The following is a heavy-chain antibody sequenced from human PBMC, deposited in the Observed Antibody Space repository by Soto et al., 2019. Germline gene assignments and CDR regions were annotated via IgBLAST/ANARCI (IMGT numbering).Heavy chain of an antibody. V-gene: IGHV3-9*01. CDR1: GFTFDDYA. J-gene: IGHJ6*02. Sequence: EVQLVESGGGLVQPGRSLRLSCAASGFTFDDYAMHWVRQAPGKGLEWVSGISWNSGSIGYADSVKGRFTISRDNAKNSLYLQMNSLRAEDTALYYCAKDRASSSSGPHYYYYYGMDVWGQGTTVTVSS. CDR2: ISWNSGSI. D-gene: IGHD6-6*01. CDR3: AKDRASSSSGPHYYYYYGMDV.